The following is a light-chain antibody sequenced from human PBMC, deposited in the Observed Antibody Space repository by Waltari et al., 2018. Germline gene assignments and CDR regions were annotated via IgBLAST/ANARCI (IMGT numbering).Light chain of an antibody. CDR2: DVS. V-gene: IGLV2-23*02. Sequence: SALTQPAPVAGAPGPSVPLPCTGTSSDVGGYNYFSWYQQHPGKAPKLMIYDVSKRPSGVSNRFSGSKSGNTASLTISGLQAEDEADYYCCSYAGSSTYVFGTGTKVTVL. CDR1: SSDVGGYNY. J-gene: IGLJ1*01. CDR3: CSYAGSSTYV.